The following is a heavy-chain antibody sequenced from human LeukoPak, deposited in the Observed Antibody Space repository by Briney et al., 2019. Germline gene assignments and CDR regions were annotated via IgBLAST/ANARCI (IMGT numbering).Heavy chain of an antibody. J-gene: IGHJ6*02. CDR1: GGSFSGYY. CDR2: INHSGST. V-gene: IGHV4-34*01. Sequence: PSETLSLTCAVYGGSFSGYYWSWIRQPPGKGLEWIGEINHSGSTNYNPSLKSRVTISVDTSKNQFSLKLSSVTAADTAVYYCASLGVGAPYYYYGMDVWGQGTTVTVSS. CDR3: ASLGVGAPYYYYGMDV. D-gene: IGHD1-26*01.